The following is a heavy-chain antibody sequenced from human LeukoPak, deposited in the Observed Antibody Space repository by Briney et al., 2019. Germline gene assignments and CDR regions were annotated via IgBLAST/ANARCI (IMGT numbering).Heavy chain of an antibody. CDR1: GFTVSSNY. V-gene: IGHV3-53*01. CDR2: IYSGGST. CDR3: ARDSSSTHYHYYYMDV. D-gene: IGHD6-6*01. J-gene: IGHJ6*03. Sequence: GGSLRLSCAASGFTVSSNYMSWVRQAPGKGLEWVSVIYSGGSTYYADSVKGRFTISRDNSKNTLYLQMNSLRAEDTAVYYCARDSSSTHYHYYYMDVWGKGTTVTVSS.